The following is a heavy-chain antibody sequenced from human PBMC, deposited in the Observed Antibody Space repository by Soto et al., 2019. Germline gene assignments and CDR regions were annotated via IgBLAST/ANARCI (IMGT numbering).Heavy chain of an antibody. Sequence: QVQLVQSGAEVKKPGASVKVSCKASGYTFTNYGISWVRQAPGQGLEWMGWISGYNGNTNYAQKLQGRVTMTTDTPTSTAYMELRSLRSDDTAVYYCARERDYGDYVRLGYWGQGTLVTVSS. J-gene: IGHJ4*02. CDR3: ARERDYGDYVRLGY. D-gene: IGHD4-17*01. CDR2: ISGYNGNT. V-gene: IGHV1-18*01. CDR1: GYTFTNYG.